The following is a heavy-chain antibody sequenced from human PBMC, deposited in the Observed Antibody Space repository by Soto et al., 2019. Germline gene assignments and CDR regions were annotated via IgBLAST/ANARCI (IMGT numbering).Heavy chain of an antibody. CDR1: GFTFTSSA. Sequence: QMQLVQSGPEVKKPGTSVKVSCKASGFTFTSSAVQWVRQARGQRLEWIGWIVVGSGNTNYAQKFQEKVTITRDMSTSTAYMELSSLRSDDTAVYYGEADRDSWRPGDGYKPYDYDGMVVLGEGTTVTVSS. J-gene: IGHJ6*04. CDR2: IVVGSGNT. D-gene: IGHD5-12*01. CDR3: EADRDSWRPGDGYKPYDYDGMVV. V-gene: IGHV1-58*01.